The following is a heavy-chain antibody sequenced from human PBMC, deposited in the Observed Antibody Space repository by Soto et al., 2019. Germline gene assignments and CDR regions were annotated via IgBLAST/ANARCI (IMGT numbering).Heavy chain of an antibody. V-gene: IGHV3-33*01. J-gene: IGHJ5*02. CDR2: IWDDGSQR. Sequence: QVDLVESGGGVVQPGRSLRLSCAASGFSFGSYGMHWVRQTPGKGLQWVAVIWDDGSQRYYADSVKGRFTISRDNTKNTVDLQMNSLRVEDTAVYYCARDHRMGSTAWFDLWGQGTLVTVSS. CDR1: GFSFGSYG. CDR3: ARDHRMGSTAWFDL. D-gene: IGHD1-1*01.